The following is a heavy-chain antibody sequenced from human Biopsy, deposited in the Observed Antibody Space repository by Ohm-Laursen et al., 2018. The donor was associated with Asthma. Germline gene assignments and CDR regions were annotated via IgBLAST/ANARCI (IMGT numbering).Heavy chain of an antibody. CDR2: IYYIGST. CDR3: ARRGGVRRYFDY. Sequence: TLSLTWTVSGGSISSGAYYWSWVRQPPGKGLEWIGYIYYIGSTYYNPSLKSRVAISLDTSKNQFSLKLSSVTAADTAVYFCARRGGVRRYFDYWGQGTLVTVSS. J-gene: IGHJ4*02. CDR1: GGSISSGAYY. V-gene: IGHV4-30-4*01. D-gene: IGHD3-16*01.